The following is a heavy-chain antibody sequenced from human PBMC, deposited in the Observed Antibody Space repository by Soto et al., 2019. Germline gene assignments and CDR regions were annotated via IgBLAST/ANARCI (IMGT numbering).Heavy chain of an antibody. CDR3: ARPTAVAGGVDY. J-gene: IGHJ4*02. CDR1: GGSISSSSYY. D-gene: IGHD6-19*01. V-gene: IGHV4-39*01. CDR2: IYYSGST. Sequence: QLQLQESGPGLVKPSETLSLTCTVSGGSISSSSYYWGWIRQPPGKGLEWIGSIYYSGSTYYNPSLKSRVTISVDTSKNQFSLKLSSVTAADTAVYYCARPTAVAGGVDYWGQGTLVTVSS.